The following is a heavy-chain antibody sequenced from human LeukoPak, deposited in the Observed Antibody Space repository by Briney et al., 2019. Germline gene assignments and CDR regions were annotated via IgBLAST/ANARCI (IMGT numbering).Heavy chain of an antibody. CDR2: IKQDGSEK. CDR1: GFTFSSYW. V-gene: IGHV3-7*01. CDR3: ARGSPLVATENFDY. Sequence: GGSLRLSCAASGFTFSSYWMSWVRQAPGKGLEWVANIKQDGSEKYYVDSVKGRFTISRDNAKNSLYLQMNSLRAEDTAVYYCARGSPLVATENFDYWGQGTLVTVSS. D-gene: IGHD5-12*01. J-gene: IGHJ4*02.